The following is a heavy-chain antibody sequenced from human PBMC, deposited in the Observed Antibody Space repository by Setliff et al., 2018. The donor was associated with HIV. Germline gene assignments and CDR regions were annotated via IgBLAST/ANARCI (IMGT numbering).Heavy chain of an antibody. CDR1: GFSFSNAW. CDR2: IKNKNDGGTT. J-gene: IGHJ4*02. V-gene: IGHV3-15*01. CDR3: TTGWRYYGSTRCYSDY. D-gene: IGHD2-2*01. Sequence: GGSLRLSCAVSGFSFSNAWMSWVRQAPGKGLKWVGRIKNKNDGGTTDLAASVKGRFSISRDDSKNTLYLLMDSLKIEDTAVYFCTTGWRYYGSTRCYSDYWGQGTLVTVSS.